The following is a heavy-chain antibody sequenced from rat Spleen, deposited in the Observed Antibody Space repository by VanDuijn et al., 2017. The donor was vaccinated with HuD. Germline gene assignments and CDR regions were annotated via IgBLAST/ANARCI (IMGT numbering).Heavy chain of an antibody. J-gene: IGHJ4*01. CDR2: ISYDGRST. D-gene: IGHD1-12*03. CDR1: GLSFSNYG. V-gene: IGHV5-29*01. CDR3: ARHHYDGYYHGPVLGIMDA. Sequence: EVQLVESGGGLVQPGRSMKLSCAASGLSFSNYGMAWVRQAPTKGLEWVATISYDGRSTYYRDSVKGRFTISRDNAKSTLYLQMDSLRSEDTASYYCARHHYDGYYHGPVLGIMDAWGQGASVTVSS.